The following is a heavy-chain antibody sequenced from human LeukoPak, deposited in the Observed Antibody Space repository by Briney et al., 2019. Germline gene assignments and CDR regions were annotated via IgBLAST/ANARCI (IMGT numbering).Heavy chain of an antibody. J-gene: IGHJ2*01. Sequence: PSETLSLTCTVSGGSISSSSYYWGWIRQPPGKGLEWIGSIYYSGSTYYNPSLKSRVTISVYTSKNQFSLRLSSVTAADTAVYYCARVYYSSSYDYWYFDLWGRGTLVTVSS. CDR1: GGSISSSSYY. CDR3: ARVYYSSSYDYWYFDL. CDR2: IYYSGST. V-gene: IGHV4-39*07. D-gene: IGHD6-13*01.